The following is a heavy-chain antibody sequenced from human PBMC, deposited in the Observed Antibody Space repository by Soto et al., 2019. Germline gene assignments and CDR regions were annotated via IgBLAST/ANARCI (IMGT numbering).Heavy chain of an antibody. CDR2: IRGSTYGGTT. V-gene: IGHV3-49*04. CDR3: SRDGDFYGLDV. CDR1: GFTSDYYDDA. Sequence: PGGSLRLSCTFSGFTSDYYDDALTWVRQAPGKGLQWLGLIRGSTYGGTTEYAASVKGRFTISRDDSKGITYLQMNSLKTEDTAVYYCSRDGDFYGLDVWGQGTTVTVSS. D-gene: IGHD3-3*01. J-gene: IGHJ6*02.